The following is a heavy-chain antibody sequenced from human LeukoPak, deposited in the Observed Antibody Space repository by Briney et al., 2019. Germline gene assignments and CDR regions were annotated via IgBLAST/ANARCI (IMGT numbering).Heavy chain of an antibody. V-gene: IGHV4-39*01. CDR3: AREEASVGDY. CDR2: IHYSGST. D-gene: IGHD2-21*01. J-gene: IGHJ4*02. CDR1: GGSVSSYSHY. Sequence: PSETLSLTCTVSGGSVSSYSHYWAWIRQPPGKGLEWIGSIHYSGSTFYSPSLKSRVTISVDTSKNQFSLILTSVTASDTAVYYCAREEASVGDYWGQGILVTVSS.